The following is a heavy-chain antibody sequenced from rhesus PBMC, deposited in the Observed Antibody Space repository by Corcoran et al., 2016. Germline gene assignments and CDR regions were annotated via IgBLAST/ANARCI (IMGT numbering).Heavy chain of an antibody. V-gene: IGHV4-127*01. J-gene: IGHJ6*01. D-gene: IGHD1-26*01. CDR3: ARVNWNYWLRGLDS. Sequence: QLQLQESGPGLVKPSETLSLTCAVSGYSISSGYGWSWIRQPPGKGLEWIGYIYGNSASTNYNPSLKNRVTISKDTSKNQFSLKRSSVTAADTAVYYCARVNWNYWLRGLDSWGQGVVVTVSS. CDR2: IYGNSAST. CDR1: GYSISSGYG.